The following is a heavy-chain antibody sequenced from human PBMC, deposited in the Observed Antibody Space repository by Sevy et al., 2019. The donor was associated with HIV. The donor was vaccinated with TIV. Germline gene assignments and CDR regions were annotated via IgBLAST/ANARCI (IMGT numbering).Heavy chain of an antibody. CDR3: ARPDLSGWYFDF. CDR2: ISSSSDSSRTL. Sequence: GGSLRLSCVASGFTFSSYSMNWVRQAPGKGLEWVSYISSSSDSSRTLYYADSVKGRFSISRDNAKNSVNLQMTGLRVEDTAVYYCARPDLSGWYFDFWGHGTLVTVSS. J-gene: IGHJ4*01. V-gene: IGHV3-48*01. CDR1: GFTFSSYS. D-gene: IGHD6-19*01.